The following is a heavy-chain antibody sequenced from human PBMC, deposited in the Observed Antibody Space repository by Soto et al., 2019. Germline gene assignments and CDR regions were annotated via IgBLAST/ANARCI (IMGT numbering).Heavy chain of an antibody. V-gene: IGHV4-34*01. CDR2: INHSGST. CDR1: GGSFSGYY. D-gene: IGHD1-26*01. J-gene: IGHJ5*02. CDR3: ARARLLNWFDP. Sequence: SETLSLTCAVYGGSFSGYYWSWIRQPPGKGLEWIGEINHSGSTNYNPSLKSRVTISVDTSKNQFSLKLSSVTAADTAVYYCARARLLNWFDPWGQGTLVTVSS.